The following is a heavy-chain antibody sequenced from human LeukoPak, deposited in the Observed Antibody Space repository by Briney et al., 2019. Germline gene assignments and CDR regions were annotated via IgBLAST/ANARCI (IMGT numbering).Heavy chain of an antibody. J-gene: IGHJ4*02. Sequence: PGGSLRLSCEASGFTFSSHAMGWVRQAPGKGLEWVSSITGSAKTTYYADSVKGRFTISRDNSRNTLDLQLNSLRAEDTAIYYCTKEDRQLVRDYWGQGTLVTVSS. D-gene: IGHD1-1*01. CDR1: GFTFSSHA. CDR2: ITGSAKTT. V-gene: IGHV3-23*01. CDR3: TKEDRQLVRDY.